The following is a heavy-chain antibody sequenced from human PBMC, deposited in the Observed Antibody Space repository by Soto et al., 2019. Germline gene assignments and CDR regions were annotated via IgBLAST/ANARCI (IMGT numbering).Heavy chain of an antibody. CDR3: ARDQGYFDY. J-gene: IGHJ4*02. Sequence: QVQVVESGGGVVQPGRSLRLSCAASGFTFSRYGMHWVRQAPGKGLEWVAIIWYDGSKKYYADSVKGRFTISRDNSKNTLYLKMNSRRAEDTAVYYCARDQGYFDYWGQGTLVTVSS. CDR1: GFTFSRYG. CDR2: IWYDGSKK. V-gene: IGHV3-33*01.